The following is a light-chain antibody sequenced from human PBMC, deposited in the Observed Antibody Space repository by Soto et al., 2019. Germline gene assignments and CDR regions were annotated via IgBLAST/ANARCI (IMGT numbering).Light chain of an antibody. CDR1: SSDVGGYNY. V-gene: IGLV2-14*01. CDR3: SSYTSSSTFYV. CDR2: EVS. Sequence: QSLLNQPASVSGSPGQAITISCTGTSSDVGGYNYVSWYQQHPGKAPKLMIYEVSNRPSGVSNRFSGSKSGNTASLTISGLQAEDEADYYCSSYTSSSTFYVFGTGTKVTVL. J-gene: IGLJ1*01.